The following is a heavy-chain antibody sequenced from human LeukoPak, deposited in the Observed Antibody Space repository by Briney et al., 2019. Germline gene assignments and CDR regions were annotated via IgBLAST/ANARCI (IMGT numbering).Heavy chain of an antibody. CDR2: IGTTGDT. J-gene: IGHJ2*01. D-gene: IGHD3-10*01. CDR1: GFTFSLYD. V-gene: IGHV3-13*01. CDR3: ARGRGTYFDL. Sequence: GGSLRLSCAASGFTFSLYDMLWVRQTTGAGLEWVSLIGTTGDTSYPGSVKGRFTISRENAKNSLYLEMNSLRAGDTAVYYCARGRGTYFDLWGRGTLVTVSS.